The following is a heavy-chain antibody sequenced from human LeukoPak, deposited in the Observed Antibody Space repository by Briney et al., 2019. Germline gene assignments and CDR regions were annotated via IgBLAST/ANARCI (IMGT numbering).Heavy chain of an antibody. Sequence: ASVKVSCKASGYTFTSYGISWVRQAPGQGLEWMGWISAYNGNTNYAQKLQGRVTMTTDTSTSTAYMELRSLRSDDTAVYYCARVRHYYGSGSYFDYRGQGTLVTVSS. V-gene: IGHV1-18*01. CDR3: ARVRHYYGSGSYFDY. CDR2: ISAYNGNT. CDR1: GYTFTSYG. D-gene: IGHD3-10*01. J-gene: IGHJ4*02.